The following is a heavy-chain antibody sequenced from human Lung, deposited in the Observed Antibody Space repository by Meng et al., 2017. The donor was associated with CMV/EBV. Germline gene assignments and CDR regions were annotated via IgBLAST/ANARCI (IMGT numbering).Heavy chain of an antibody. CDR1: GLSFNRHS. Sequence: GEXXKISCAGSGLSFNRHSLNWVRQTPGKGLEWVSRISGTSDYTWYADSVKGRFTISRDNARSSLYLQMNSLRPEDTAVYYCASWNDIEDYMYSFDYWSQGVLVTVSS. CDR2: ISGTSDYT. J-gene: IGHJ4*02. D-gene: IGHD1-1*01. V-gene: IGHV3-21*06. CDR3: ASWNDIEDYMYSFDY.